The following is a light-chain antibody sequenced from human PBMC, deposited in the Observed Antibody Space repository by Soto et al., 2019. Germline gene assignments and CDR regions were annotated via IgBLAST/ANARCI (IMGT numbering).Light chain of an antibody. J-gene: IGKJ1*01. V-gene: IGKV3-15*01. CDR3: QQYNNWART. CDR2: GAS. CDR1: QSVSNN. Sequence: EIVLTQSPATLSLSPGERATLSCMASQSVSNNLAWYQQKPGQAPRLLMYGASTRATGIPARFSGSGSGTEFTLTISSLQSADFAVYFCQQYNNWARTFGQGTKVDNK.